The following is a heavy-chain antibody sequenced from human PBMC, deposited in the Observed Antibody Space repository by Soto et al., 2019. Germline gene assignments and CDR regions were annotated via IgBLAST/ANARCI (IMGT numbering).Heavy chain of an antibody. J-gene: IGHJ4*02. D-gene: IGHD3-16*01. CDR3: ARDPWAADY. CDR1: GFTVSTKY. CDR2: IYSGGST. V-gene: IGHV3-66*01. Sequence: EVQLVESGGGSVQPGGSMRLSWAASGFTVSTKYMSWVRQAPGKGLEWVSVIYSGGSTFYADSVRGRFTISRDNSNNTVNLQMNSLRAEDTAVHNCARDPWAADYWGQGTLVTVSS.